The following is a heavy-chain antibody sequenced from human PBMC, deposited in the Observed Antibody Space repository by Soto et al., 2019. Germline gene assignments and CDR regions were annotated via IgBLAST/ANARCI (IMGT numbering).Heavy chain of an antibody. CDR3: ARVGGVAARTFDY. D-gene: IGHD6-6*01. CDR2: IYYSGST. CDR1: GGSINDFY. V-gene: IGHV4-59*01. J-gene: IGHJ4*02. Sequence: PSETLSLTCTVSGGSINDFYWSWIRQPTGKGLEWIGYIYYSGSTDYNPSLKGRVTISVETSKNKFSLKLRSVTAADTAVYFCARVGGVAARTFDYWGQGTLVTVSS.